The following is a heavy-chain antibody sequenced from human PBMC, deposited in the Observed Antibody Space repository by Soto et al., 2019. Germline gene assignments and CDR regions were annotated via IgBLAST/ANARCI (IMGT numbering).Heavy chain of an antibody. CDR3: ARHSPYYYDSSPYFDY. V-gene: IGHV5-51*01. CDR2: IYPGDSDT. D-gene: IGHD3-22*01. Sequence: GESLKISCKGSGYSFTSYWIGWVRQMPGKGLEWMGIIYPGDSDTRYSPSFQGQVTISADKSISTAYLQWSSLKASDTAMYYCARHSPYYYDSSPYFDYWGQGXLVTVYS. J-gene: IGHJ4*02. CDR1: GYSFTSYW.